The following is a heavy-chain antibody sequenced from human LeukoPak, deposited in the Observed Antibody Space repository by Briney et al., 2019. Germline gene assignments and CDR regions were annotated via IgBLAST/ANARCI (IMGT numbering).Heavy chain of an antibody. J-gene: IGHJ4*02. D-gene: IGHD1-26*01. CDR1: GFTLNSYS. CDR2: ISSDGDYI. Sequence: GGSLRLSCAASGFTLNSYSLSWVRQAPGKGLEWVSSISSDGDYIYYADSLKGRFTISRDNAKNSLYLQMNNLRAEDTAVYYCARGPATRVYYFDYWGQGTLVTVSS. CDR3: ARGPATRVYYFDY. V-gene: IGHV3-21*01.